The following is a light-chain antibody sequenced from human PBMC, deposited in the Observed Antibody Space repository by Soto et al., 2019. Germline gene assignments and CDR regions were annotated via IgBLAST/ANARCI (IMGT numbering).Light chain of an antibody. J-gene: IGKJ4*01. CDR1: PSVSSSY. V-gene: IGKV3-20*01. CDR2: GAS. Sequence: EIVLTQSPGTLSLSPGERATLSGRASPSVSSSYLAWYQQKPGQAPRLLIYGASSRATGIPDRFSGSGSGTDFTLTISRLEAEDFAVYSCQQYGRSPLTFGGGTKVEIK. CDR3: QQYGRSPLT.